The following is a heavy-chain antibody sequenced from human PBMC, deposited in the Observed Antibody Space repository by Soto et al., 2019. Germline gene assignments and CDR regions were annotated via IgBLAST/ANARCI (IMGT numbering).Heavy chain of an antibody. CDR3: ARTVLGPDLLADSFVDYYYYMDV. V-gene: IGHV4-59*08. J-gene: IGHJ6*03. CDR2: VYYTGST. CDR1: GGSISNVY. Sequence: SETLSLTCTVSGGSISNVYWSWVRQPPGKGLEWIGYVYYTGSTSYNPSLKRRVTFSADSSRGQFSLRLNSVTAADTAVYYCARTVLGPDLLADSFVDYYYYMDVWGQGTTVTVSS. D-gene: IGHD3-9*01.